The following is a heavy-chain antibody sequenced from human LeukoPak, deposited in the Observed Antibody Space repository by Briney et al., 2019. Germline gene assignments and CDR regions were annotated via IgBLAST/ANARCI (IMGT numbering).Heavy chain of an antibody. CDR1: VFTYSSYS. CDR2: ISSSSSTI. D-gene: IGHD6-19*01. J-gene: IGHJ3*02. Sequence: GGSLRLSCAASVFTYSSYSMNWVRQAPGKGLEWVSYISSSSSTIYYADSVKGRFTISRDNSKNTLYLRMNSLRAEDSAVYYCAKGPSAVAAADAFDIWGQGTMVTVSS. CDR3: AKGPSAVAAADAFDI. V-gene: IGHV3-48*01.